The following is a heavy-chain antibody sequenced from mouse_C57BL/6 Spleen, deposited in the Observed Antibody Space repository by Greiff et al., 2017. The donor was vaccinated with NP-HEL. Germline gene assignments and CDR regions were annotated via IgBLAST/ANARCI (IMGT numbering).Heavy chain of an antibody. Sequence: EVKLMESGAELVKPGASVKLSCTASGFNITDYYMHWVKQRTEQGLEWIGRIDPEDGETKYAPKFPGKATITADTSSNTAYLQLSSLTSEDTAVYFCARDGFDYWGQGTTLTVSS. CDR1: GFNITDYY. CDR3: ARDGFDY. CDR2: IDPEDGET. J-gene: IGHJ2*01. V-gene: IGHV14-2*01. D-gene: IGHD2-3*01.